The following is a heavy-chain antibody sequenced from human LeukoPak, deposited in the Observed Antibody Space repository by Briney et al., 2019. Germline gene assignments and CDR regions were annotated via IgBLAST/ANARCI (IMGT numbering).Heavy chain of an antibody. CDR3: ARGDCSGGSCPFDY. Sequence: SETLSLTCTVSGGSISSYYWSWIRQPPGKGLEWIGYIYYSGSTNYNPSLKSRVTISVDTSKNQFSLKLSSATAADTAVYYCARGDCSGGSCPFDYWGQGTLVTVSS. CDR2: IYYSGST. CDR1: GGSISSYY. D-gene: IGHD2-15*01. J-gene: IGHJ4*02. V-gene: IGHV4-59*01.